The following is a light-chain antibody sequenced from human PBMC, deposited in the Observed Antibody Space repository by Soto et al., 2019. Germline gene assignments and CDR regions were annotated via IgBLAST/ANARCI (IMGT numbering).Light chain of an antibody. CDR2: SNN. J-gene: IGLJ3*02. CDR1: SSNIGRNA. Sequence: QSALTQPPSASGTPGQRVTISCSGSSSNIGRNAVNWYQQLPGTAPKLLIYSNNQRPSGVPDRFSGSKSGTSASLAISGLHSEDEADYYCAAWDASLNGWVFGGGTKLTVL. CDR3: AAWDASLNGWV. V-gene: IGLV1-44*01.